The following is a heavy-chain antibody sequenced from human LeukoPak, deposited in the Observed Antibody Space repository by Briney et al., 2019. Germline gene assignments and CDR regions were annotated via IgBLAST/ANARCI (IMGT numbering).Heavy chain of an antibody. CDR3: VPLLEAATIGIVGY. CDR2: ISDSGGNT. CDR1: GFTFSSYA. J-gene: IGHJ4*02. Sequence: PGGSLRLSCAASGFTFSSYAMSWVRQAPGKGLEWVSAISDSGGNTHYADSVKGRFAISRDNSKNTLYLQMNSLRAEDTAVYYCVPLLEAATIGIVGYWGQGTLVTVSS. D-gene: IGHD6-25*01. V-gene: IGHV3-23*01.